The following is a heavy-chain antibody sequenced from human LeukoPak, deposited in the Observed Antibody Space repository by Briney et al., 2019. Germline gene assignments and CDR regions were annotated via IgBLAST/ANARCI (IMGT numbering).Heavy chain of an antibody. CDR3: ARDNDYVWGSYRYPGY. J-gene: IGHJ4*02. Sequence: ASVTVSCKASGYIFTSYGISWVRQAPGEGLEWMGWISVYNDNKNYAQKFQGRVTMTTDPSTSTAHMELRSLRSDDTAVYYCARDNDYVWGSYRYPGYWGQGTLVTVLS. CDR2: ISVYNDNK. CDR1: GYIFTSYG. V-gene: IGHV1-18*01. D-gene: IGHD3-16*02.